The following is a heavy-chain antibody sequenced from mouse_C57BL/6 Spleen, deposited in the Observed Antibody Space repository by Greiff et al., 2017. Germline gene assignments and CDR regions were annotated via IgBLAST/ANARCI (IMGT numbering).Heavy chain of an antibody. CDR1: GYTFTSYW. CDR3: ARRGYDEGGAMDY. J-gene: IGHJ4*01. Sequence: QVQLQQPGAELVKPGASVKMSCKASGYTFTSYWITWVKQRPGQGLEWIGDIYPGSGSTNYNEKFKSKATLTVDTSSSTAYMQLSSLTSEDSAVYYCARRGYDEGGAMDYWGQGPSVTVSS. CDR2: IYPGSGST. D-gene: IGHD2-2*01. V-gene: IGHV1-55*01.